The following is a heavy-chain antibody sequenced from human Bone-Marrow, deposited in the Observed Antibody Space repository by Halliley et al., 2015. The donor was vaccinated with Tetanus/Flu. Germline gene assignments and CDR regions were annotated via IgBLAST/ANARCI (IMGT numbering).Heavy chain of an antibody. V-gene: IGHV3-21*01. J-gene: IGHJ6*02. D-gene: IGHD2-2*01. CDR2: ISSSSTYI. CDR3: ARDKVVPGALRSYGLDV. Sequence: SISSSSTYIWYADSVKGRFTISRDNDKNPLYLQLSSLRAEDTAVYYCARDKVVPGALRSYGLDVWGQGTTVTVYS.